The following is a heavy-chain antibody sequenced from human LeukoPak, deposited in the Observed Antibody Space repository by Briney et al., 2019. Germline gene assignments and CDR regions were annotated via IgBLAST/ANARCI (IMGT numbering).Heavy chain of an antibody. V-gene: IGHV3-21*01. J-gene: IGHJ3*02. CDR1: GFTFNTYF. CDR2: ISTTSTYI. Sequence: GVSLRLSCAASGFTFNTYFMNCVRQAPGRGLEGVSSISTTSTYIYYADSVKGRFTISRDNAKDSLYLQMNGLRGEDTAVYYCARDESPSYYDNSDYYPDAFDIWGRGTMVTVSS. CDR3: ARDESPSYYDNSDYYPDAFDI. D-gene: IGHD3-22*01.